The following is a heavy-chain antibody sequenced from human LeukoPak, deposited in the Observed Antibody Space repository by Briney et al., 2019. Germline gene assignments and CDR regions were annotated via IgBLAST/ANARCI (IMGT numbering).Heavy chain of an antibody. D-gene: IGHD3-22*01. V-gene: IGHV3-7*01. CDR2: IKQDGSEK. Sequence: PGGSLRLSCAASGFTFSSYWMSWVRQAPGKGLEWVASIKQDGSEKYYVDSVKGRFTISRDNAKNSLYLQMNSLRAEDTAVYYCARAGYYDSSGYPPHDAFDIWGQGTMVTVSS. CDR1: GFTFSSYW. CDR3: ARAGYYDSSGYPPHDAFDI. J-gene: IGHJ3*02.